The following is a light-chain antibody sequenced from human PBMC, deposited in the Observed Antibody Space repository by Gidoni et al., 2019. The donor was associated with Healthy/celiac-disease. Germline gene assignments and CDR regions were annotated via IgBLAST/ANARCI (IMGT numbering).Light chain of an antibody. CDR3: CSYAGSSTWV. Sequence: QSALTQPASVSGSPGQSITISCTGTSSDVGSYNLVSWYQQPPGKAPKLMIYEVSKRPPGVSNRFSGSKSGNTASLTISGLQAEDEADYYCCSYAGSSTWVFGGGTKLTVL. CDR1: SSDVGSYNL. CDR2: EVS. J-gene: IGLJ2*01. V-gene: IGLV2-23*02.